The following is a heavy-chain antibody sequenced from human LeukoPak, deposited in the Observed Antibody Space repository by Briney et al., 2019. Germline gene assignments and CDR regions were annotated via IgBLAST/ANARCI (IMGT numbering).Heavy chain of an antibody. CDR2: IYYSGST. CDR1: GGSISSYY. Sequence: PSETLSLTCTVSGGSISSYYWSWIRQPPGKGLEWIGYIYYSGSTNYNPSLKSRVTISVDTSKNQFSLKLSSVTAADTAVYYCARAEGGYDFPFDYWGQGTLVTVSS. D-gene: IGHD5-12*01. J-gene: IGHJ4*02. CDR3: ARAEGGYDFPFDY. V-gene: IGHV4-59*01.